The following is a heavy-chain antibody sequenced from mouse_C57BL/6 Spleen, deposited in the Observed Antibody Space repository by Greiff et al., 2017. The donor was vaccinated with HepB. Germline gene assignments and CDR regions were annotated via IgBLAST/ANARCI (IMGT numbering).Heavy chain of an antibody. Sequence: EVMLVESGGGLVKPGGSLKLSCAASGFTFSSYAMSWVRQTPEKRLEWVATISDGGSYTYYPDNVKGRFTISRDNAKNNLYLQMSHLKSEDTAMYYCAREGGVWNYAMDYWGQGTSVTVSS. CDR1: GFTFSSYA. J-gene: IGHJ4*01. CDR2: ISDGGSYT. D-gene: IGHD2-10*02. V-gene: IGHV5-4*01. CDR3: AREGGVWNYAMDY.